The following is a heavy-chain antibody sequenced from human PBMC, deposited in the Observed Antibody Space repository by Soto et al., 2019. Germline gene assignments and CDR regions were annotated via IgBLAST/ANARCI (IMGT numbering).Heavy chain of an antibody. CDR3: AGGGVRGVITRARDYYGMDV. CDR2: IYPGDSDT. V-gene: IGHV5-51*01. CDR1: GYSFTSYW. J-gene: IGHJ6*02. Sequence: PGESLKISCKGSGYSFTSYWICWVRQMPGKGLEWMGIIYPGDSDTRYSPSFQGQVTISADKSISTAYLQWSSLKASDTAMYYCAGGGVRGVITRARDYYGMDVWGQGTTVTVS. D-gene: IGHD3-10*01.